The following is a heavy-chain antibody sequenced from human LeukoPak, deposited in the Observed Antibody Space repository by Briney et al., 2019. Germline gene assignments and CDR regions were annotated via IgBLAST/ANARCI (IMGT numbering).Heavy chain of an antibody. CDR2: IYYSGST. CDR3: ARDGSSIAARFQH. Sequence: SETLSLTCTVSGGSISSYYWSWIRQPPGKGLEWIGYIYYSGSTNYNPSLKSRVTISVDTSKNQFSLKLSSVTAADTAVYYCARDGSSIAARFQHWGQGTLVTVSS. J-gene: IGHJ1*01. D-gene: IGHD6-6*01. V-gene: IGHV4-59*12. CDR1: GGSISSYY.